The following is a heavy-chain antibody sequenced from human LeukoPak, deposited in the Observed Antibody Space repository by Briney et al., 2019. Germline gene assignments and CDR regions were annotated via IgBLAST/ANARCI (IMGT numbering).Heavy chain of an antibody. CDR1: CYSLSSGYY. V-gene: IGHV4-38-2*01. J-gene: IGHJ4*02. CDR3: ARHSADCGGDCWAFDY. CDR2: IYHSGST. D-gene: IGHD2-21*01. Sequence: SETLSLTCAVSCYSLSSGYYWGWIRQPPGKGLEWIGSIYHSGSTHYNPSLKRRVAISVDTSKNQFSLKVNSVTAADTAVYSCARHSADCGGDCWAFDYWGQGTLVTVSS.